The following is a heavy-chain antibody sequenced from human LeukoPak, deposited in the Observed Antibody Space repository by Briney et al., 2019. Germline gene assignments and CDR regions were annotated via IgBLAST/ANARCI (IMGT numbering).Heavy chain of an antibody. D-gene: IGHD3-22*01. CDR2: ISSSGSTI. Sequence: GGSLRLSCAASGFTFSSYEMNWVRQAPGKGLEWVSYISSSGSTIYYADSVKGRFTISRDNAKNTLYLQMNSLRAEDTAVYYCARDFLGTSGNYGAYWGQGTLVTVSS. J-gene: IGHJ4*02. CDR1: GFTFSSYE. V-gene: IGHV3-48*03. CDR3: ARDFLGTSGNYGAY.